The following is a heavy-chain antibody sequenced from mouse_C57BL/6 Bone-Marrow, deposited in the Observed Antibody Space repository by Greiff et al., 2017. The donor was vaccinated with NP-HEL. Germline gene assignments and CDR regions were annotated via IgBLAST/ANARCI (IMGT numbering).Heavy chain of an antibody. J-gene: IGHJ2*01. CDR3: ARALSYGSSYYFDY. Sequence: QVQLQQSGPGLVAPSQSLSITCTVSGFSLTSYAISWVRQPPGKGLEWLGVIWTGGGTNYNSALKSRLSISKDNSKSQVFLKMNSLQTDDTARYYCARALSYGSSYYFDYWGQGTTLTVSS. D-gene: IGHD1-1*01. CDR1: GFSLTSYA. V-gene: IGHV2-9-1*01. CDR2: IWTGGGT.